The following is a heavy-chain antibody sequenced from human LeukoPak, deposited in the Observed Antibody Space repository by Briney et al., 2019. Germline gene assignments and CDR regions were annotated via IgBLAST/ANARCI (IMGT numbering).Heavy chain of an antibody. CDR1: GYTFTRYY. CDR3: ARGEYYYGSGGYYYYYYMDV. Sequence: ASVKVSCKASGYTFTRYYMHWVRQAPGQGLEWMGIINPSGGSTSYAQKFQGRVTMTRDMSTSTVYMELSSLRSEDTAVYYCARGEYYYGSGGYYYYYYMDVWGKGTTVTVSS. CDR2: INPSGGST. V-gene: IGHV1-46*01. D-gene: IGHD3-10*01. J-gene: IGHJ6*03.